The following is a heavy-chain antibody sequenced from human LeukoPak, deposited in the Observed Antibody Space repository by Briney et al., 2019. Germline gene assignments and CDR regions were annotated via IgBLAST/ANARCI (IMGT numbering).Heavy chain of an antibody. CDR2: ISGNGYIT. CDR1: GFTYSSYG. V-gene: IGHV3-23*01. Sequence: PEGSLRLSCAASGFTYSSYGMSRVRQAPGKGLEWVSVISGNGYITYYAESVKGRFTISRDNSKNTLYLQMNSLRAEDTAVYYCAKEVGATMLDYWGQGTLVTVSS. CDR3: AKEVGATMLDY. J-gene: IGHJ4*02. D-gene: IGHD1-26*01.